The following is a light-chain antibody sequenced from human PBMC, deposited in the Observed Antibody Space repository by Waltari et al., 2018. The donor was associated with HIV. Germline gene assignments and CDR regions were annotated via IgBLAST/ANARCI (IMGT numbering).Light chain of an antibody. V-gene: IGKV3-20*01. CDR3: QQYNSSPLT. CDR1: QSDTRHY. CDR2: DAS. Sequence: EIVLTQSTGALSLSPGERATLSCRASQSDTRHYLAWYQHKSGQAPRLLIYDASIRATGIPDRFSGGGSGTDFTLTISRLEPEDFAAYYCQQYNSSPLTFGGGTKVEIK. J-gene: IGKJ4*01.